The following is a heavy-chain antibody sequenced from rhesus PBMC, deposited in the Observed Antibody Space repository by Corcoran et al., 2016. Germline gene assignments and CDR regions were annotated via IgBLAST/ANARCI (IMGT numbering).Heavy chain of an antibody. CDR3: ARDIAAAGTGFDY. J-gene: IGHJ4*01. CDR2: IYGSSGGT. CDR1: GGSISSGYD. Sequence: QVQLQESGPGVVKPSETLSLTCAVSGGSISSGYDWSWIRQPPGKGLEWIGYIYGSSGGTNYNPSLKNRVTISKDASKNQFSLKLSSVTAADTAVYYCARDIAAAGTGFDYWGQGVLVTVSS. D-gene: IGHD6-25*01. V-gene: IGHV4-76*01.